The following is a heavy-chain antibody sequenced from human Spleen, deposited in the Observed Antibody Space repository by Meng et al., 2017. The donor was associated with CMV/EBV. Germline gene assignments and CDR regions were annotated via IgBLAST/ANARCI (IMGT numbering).Heavy chain of an antibody. V-gene: IGHV3-23*03. CDR1: GFSFSDYY. J-gene: IGHJ3*01. CDR2: IYSGGSST. CDR3: AKEMGTTRGALDV. Sequence: GESLKISCAASGFSFSDYYMSWVRQAPGKGLEWVSVIYSGGSSTYYADSVKGRFIISRDNSQSTLYLQMNGLRADDTAVYFCAKEMGTTRGALDVWGQGNPGHRLL. D-gene: IGHD1-7*01.